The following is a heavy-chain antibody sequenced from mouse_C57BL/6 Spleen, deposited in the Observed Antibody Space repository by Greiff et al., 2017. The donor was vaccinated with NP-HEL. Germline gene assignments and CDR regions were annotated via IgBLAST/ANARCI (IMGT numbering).Heavy chain of an antibody. V-gene: IGHV1-69*01. J-gene: IGHJ1*03. Sequence: QVQLQQPGAELVMPGASVKLSCKASGYTFTSYWMHWVKQRPGQGLEWIGEIDPSDSYTNYNQKFKGKSTLTVDKSSSTAYMQISSLTSEDSAVYYYARGGVYYGSSYGYFDVWGTGTTVTVSS. CDR3: ARGGVYYGSSYGYFDV. CDR1: GYTFTSYW. CDR2: IDPSDSYT. D-gene: IGHD1-1*01.